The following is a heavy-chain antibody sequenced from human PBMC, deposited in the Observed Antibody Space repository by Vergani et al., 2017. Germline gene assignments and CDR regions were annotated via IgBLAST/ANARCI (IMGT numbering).Heavy chain of an antibody. CDR1: GFSFGDYA. CDR3: AKDHYDFWSGYPNLSPFDL. J-gene: IGHJ2*01. CDR2: IRNKAYGGTT. V-gene: IGHV3-49*04. D-gene: IGHD3-3*01. Sequence: EVQLVESGGGLVPPGRSLRLSCAASGFSFGDYAMTWVRPAPGKGLEWVAFIRNKAYGGTTEYAASVKGRFTISRDNAKNSLYLQMNSLRAEDTALYYCAKDHYDFWSGYPNLSPFDLWGRGTLVTVSS.